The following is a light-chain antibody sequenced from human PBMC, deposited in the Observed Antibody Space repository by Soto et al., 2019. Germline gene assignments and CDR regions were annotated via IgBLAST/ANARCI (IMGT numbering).Light chain of an antibody. V-gene: IGKV3-15*01. J-gene: IGKJ2*01. CDR1: LSVSSN. CDR3: QLYNTWPPYT. CDR2: GAS. Sequence: EIVMTQSPATLSASPGERATLSCRASLSVSSNLAWYQQKPGQAPRLLIYGASTRATGIPARFSGSGSGTDFTLTISSLQSEDFAVYYCQLYNTWPPYTLGQGTKLEIK.